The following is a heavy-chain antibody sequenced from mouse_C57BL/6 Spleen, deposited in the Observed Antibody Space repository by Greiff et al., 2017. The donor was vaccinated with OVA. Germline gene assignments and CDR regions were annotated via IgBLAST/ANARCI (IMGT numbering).Heavy chain of an antibody. V-gene: IGHV1-42*01. CDR1: GYSFTGYY. CDR3: ARGYYDYTPDY. D-gene: IGHD2-4*01. Sequence: VQLQQSGPELVKPGASVKISCKASGYSFTGYYMNWVKQSPEKSIEWIGEINPSTGGTTYNQKFKAKATLTVDKSSSTAYMQLKSLTSEDSAVYYCARGYYDYTPDYWGQGTTLTVSS. CDR2: INPSTGGT. J-gene: IGHJ2*01.